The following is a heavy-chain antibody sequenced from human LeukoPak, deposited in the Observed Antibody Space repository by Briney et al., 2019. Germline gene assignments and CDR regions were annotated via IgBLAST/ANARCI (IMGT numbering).Heavy chain of an antibody. Sequence: PGGSLRLSCAASGFTFSSYGMHWVRQAPGKGLEWVAFIRYDGSNKYYADSVKGRFTISRDNSKNTLYLQMNSLRAEDTAVYYCARGPEVTIYFDYWGQGTLVTVSS. D-gene: IGHD2-2*01. CDR1: GFTFSSYG. CDR2: IRYDGSNK. V-gene: IGHV3-30*02. J-gene: IGHJ4*02. CDR3: ARGPEVTIYFDY.